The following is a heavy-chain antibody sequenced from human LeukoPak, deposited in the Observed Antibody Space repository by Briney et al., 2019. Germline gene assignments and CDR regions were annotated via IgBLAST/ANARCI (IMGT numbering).Heavy chain of an antibody. CDR3: ATHGGSSPTTGYYMDV. Sequence: ASVKVSCKASGYTFTDYAINWVRQAPGQGLEWMGWINTNTGNPTYAQGFTGRFVFSLGTSVSTAYLQISSLKAEDTAVYYCATHGGSSPTTGYYMDVWGKGTTVTVSS. CDR2: INTNTGNP. CDR1: GYTFTDYA. V-gene: IGHV7-4-1*02. D-gene: IGHD6-6*01. J-gene: IGHJ6*03.